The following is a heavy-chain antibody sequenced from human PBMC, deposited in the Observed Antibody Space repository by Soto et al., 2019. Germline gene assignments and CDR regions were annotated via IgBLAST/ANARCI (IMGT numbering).Heavy chain of an antibody. CDR1: GGSISSGGYS. V-gene: IGHV4-30-2*01. J-gene: IGHJ5*02. CDR3: ARVPAP. CDR2: IYHSGST. D-gene: IGHD2-2*01. Sequence: QLQLQESGSGLVKPSQTLSLTCAVSGGSISSGGYSWSWIRQPPGKGLEWIGYIYHSGSTDYNPXRXSXXTISVDRSKNQFSLKLSSVTAADTAVYSCARVPAPWGQGTLVTVSS.